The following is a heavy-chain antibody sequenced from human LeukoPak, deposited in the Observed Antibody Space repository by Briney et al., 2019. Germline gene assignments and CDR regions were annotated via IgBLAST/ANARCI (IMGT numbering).Heavy chain of an antibody. CDR2: IYYSGST. J-gene: IGHJ3*02. V-gene: IGHV4-39*07. D-gene: IGHD3-22*01. Sequence: SETLSLTCTVSGGSISSSSYYWGWIRQPPGKGLEWIGSIYYSGSTYYNPSLKSRVTISVDTSKNQFSLKLSSVTAADTAVYYCGGNPCLGYYDSSACPGGAFDIWGQGKMVTVSS. CDR1: GGSISSSSYY. CDR3: GGNPCLGYYDSSACPGGAFDI.